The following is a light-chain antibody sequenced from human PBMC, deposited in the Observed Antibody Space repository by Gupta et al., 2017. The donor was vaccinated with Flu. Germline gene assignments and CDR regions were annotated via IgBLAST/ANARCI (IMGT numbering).Light chain of an antibody. CDR3: QQRDSTPYI. CDR1: QRISRY. Sequence: DIQMTQSPSSLSASVGDRVTITCRASQRISRYLNWYQQKPGKAPKLLIFAASRVQSGAPSRFSGSGAGTDFTLTISSRQPEDFATYYCQQRDSTPYIFGQGTKVDIK. J-gene: IGKJ2*01. CDR2: AAS. V-gene: IGKV1-39*01.